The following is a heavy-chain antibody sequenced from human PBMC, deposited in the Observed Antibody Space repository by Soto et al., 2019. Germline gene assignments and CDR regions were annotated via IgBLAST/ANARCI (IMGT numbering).Heavy chain of an antibody. D-gene: IGHD3-3*01. Sequence: SETLSLTCAVSGGSISSGGYSWSWIRQPPGKGLEWIGYIYHSGSTYYNPSLKSRVTISVDRSKNQFSLKLSSVTAADTAVYYCARGPAFGRWGQGTLVTVSS. V-gene: IGHV4-30-2*01. CDR2: IYHSGST. CDR1: GGSISSGGYS. J-gene: IGHJ4*02. CDR3: ARGPAFGR.